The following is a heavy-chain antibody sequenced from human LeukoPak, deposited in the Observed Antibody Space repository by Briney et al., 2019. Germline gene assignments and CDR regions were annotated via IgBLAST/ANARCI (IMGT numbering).Heavy chain of an antibody. CDR1: GFTFGDYA. CDR3: TLMGLRSINDFGYYFDY. J-gene: IGHJ4*02. CDR2: IRSKAYGGTT. V-gene: IGHV3-49*03. Sequence: GGSLRLSCTASGFTFGDYAMSWFRQAPGKGLEWVGFIRSKAYGGTTEYAASVKGRFTISRDDSKSIAYLQMNSLKTEDTAVYYCTLMGLRSINDFGYYFDYWGQGTLVTVSS. D-gene: IGHD5-12*01.